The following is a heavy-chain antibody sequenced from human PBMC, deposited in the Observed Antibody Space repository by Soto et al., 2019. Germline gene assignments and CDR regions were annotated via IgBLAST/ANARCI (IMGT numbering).Heavy chain of an antibody. CDR2: ISGSGGST. Sequence: GGSLRLSCAASGFTFSSYAMSWVRQAPGKGLEWVSAISGSGGSTYYADSVKGRFTISRDNSKNTLYLQMNSLRAEDTAVYYCAKDMVGITVTTNGMDVWGQGTTVTVSS. V-gene: IGHV3-23*01. CDR3: AKDMVGITVTTNGMDV. CDR1: GFTFSSYA. J-gene: IGHJ6*02. D-gene: IGHD4-4*01.